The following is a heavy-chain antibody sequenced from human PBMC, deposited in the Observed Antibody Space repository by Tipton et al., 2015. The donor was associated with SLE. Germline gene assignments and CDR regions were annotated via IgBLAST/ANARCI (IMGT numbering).Heavy chain of an antibody. J-gene: IGHJ4*02. D-gene: IGHD2-8*02. CDR2: ISAYNGDT. V-gene: IGHV1-18*01. CDR1: GYTFTSYG. Sequence: QSGPEVKKPGASVKVSCKSSGYTFTSYGINWVRQAPGQGLEWMGWISAYNGDTIYAQKLQGRVTMTTDTSTSTAYMDLRSLRSDDTAIYYCARECSGTGCLDYWGQGTLVTVSS. CDR3: ARECSGTGCLDY.